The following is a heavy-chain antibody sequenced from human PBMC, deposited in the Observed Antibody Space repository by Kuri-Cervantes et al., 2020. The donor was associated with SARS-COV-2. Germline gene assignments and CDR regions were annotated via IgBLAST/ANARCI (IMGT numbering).Heavy chain of an antibody. D-gene: IGHD6-19*01. Sequence: GSLRSSCTVLGGSINPYYWNWLRLTPGKALEWIGYVHHTGTTNYSPSLKSRLTISLDTSKSQFSLKLTSVTAADTALYYCARGEYSSGWVYWYLDLWGRGTLVTVSS. CDR1: GGSINPYY. CDR2: VHHTGTT. J-gene: IGHJ2*01. CDR3: ARGEYSSGWVYWYLDL. V-gene: IGHV4-59*01.